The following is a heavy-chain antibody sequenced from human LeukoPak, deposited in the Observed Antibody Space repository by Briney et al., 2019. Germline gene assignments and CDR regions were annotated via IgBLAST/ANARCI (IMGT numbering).Heavy chain of an antibody. J-gene: IGHJ5*02. Sequence: GGSLRLSCAAPGFTFSSYGMHWVRQAPGKGLEWVAVISYDGSNKYYADSVKGRFTISRDNSKNTLCLQMNSLKAEDTAVYYCAKRYYDFWSGSHNWFDPWGQGTLVTVSS. V-gene: IGHV3-30*18. D-gene: IGHD3-3*01. CDR2: ISYDGSNK. CDR1: GFTFSSYG. CDR3: AKRYYDFWSGSHNWFDP.